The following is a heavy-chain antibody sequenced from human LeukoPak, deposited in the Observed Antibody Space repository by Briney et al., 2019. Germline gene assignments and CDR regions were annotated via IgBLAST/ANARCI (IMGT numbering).Heavy chain of an antibody. CDR1: GFTFSSYA. CDR2: ISGSGGST. V-gene: IGHV3-23*01. J-gene: IGHJ6*02. Sequence: GGSLRLSCAASGFTFSSYAMSWVRQAPGKGLEWVSAISGSGGSTYYAHSVKGRFTISRDNSKNTLYLQMNSLRAEDTAVYYCAKEGDYDFWSGYYTYSYYYYGMDVWGQGTTVTVSS. D-gene: IGHD3-3*01. CDR3: AKEGDYDFWSGYYTYSYYYYGMDV.